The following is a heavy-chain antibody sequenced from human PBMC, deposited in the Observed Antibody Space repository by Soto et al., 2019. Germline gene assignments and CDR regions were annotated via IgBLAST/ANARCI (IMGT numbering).Heavy chain of an antibody. V-gene: IGHV3-53*01. Sequence: GGSLRLSCAASGFSVSSNYMSWVRQAPGKGLEWVSHIYSGGSAYYADSVKGRFTISRDNSKNTLFLQTNSLRAEDTAVYYCLASASGKVYWGQGTPVTV. CDR1: GFSVSSNY. CDR3: LASASGKVY. J-gene: IGHJ4*02. CDR2: IYSGGSA.